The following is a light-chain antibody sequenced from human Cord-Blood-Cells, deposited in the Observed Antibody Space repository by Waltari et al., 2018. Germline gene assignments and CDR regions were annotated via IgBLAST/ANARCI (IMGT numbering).Light chain of an antibody. CDR2: GAS. V-gene: IGKV3-15*01. J-gene: IGKJ2*01. CDR3: QQYNNWPYT. CDR1: QSVRSN. Sequence: DIVMTQSLAPLSVSPGESAPLSCRASQSVRSNLAWYQQKPGQAPRLLIYGASSRATGIPARFSGSGSGTEFTLIISSLQSEDFAVYYCQQYNNWPYTFGQGTKLEIK.